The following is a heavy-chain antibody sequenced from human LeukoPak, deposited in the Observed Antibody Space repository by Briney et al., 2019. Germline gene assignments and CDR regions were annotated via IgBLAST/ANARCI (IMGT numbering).Heavy chain of an antibody. Sequence: GGSLRLSCAVSGFTFRSYAMNWVRQAPGKGLEWVAAITADGGSTHYTTSVKGRFIISRDTPKNTLSLQMNSLRAEDTAVYYCARDQGGVGYWGQGTLVTVSS. CDR2: ITADGGST. CDR3: ARDQGGVGY. V-gene: IGHV3-23*01. J-gene: IGHJ4*02. CDR1: GFTFRSYA. D-gene: IGHD3-16*01.